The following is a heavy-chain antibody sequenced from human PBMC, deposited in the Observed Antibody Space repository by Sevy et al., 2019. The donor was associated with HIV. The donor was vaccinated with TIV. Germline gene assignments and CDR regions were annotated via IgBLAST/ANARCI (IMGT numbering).Heavy chain of an antibody. CDR1: EFTFSSYA. Sequence: GGSLRLSCAASEFTFSSYAMSWVRQAPGKGLEWVSTICSRGGSTYYADSVKGRFTISRDNSKNTLSLLMNSLRAEDTALYYCAKAGVAVAGTFDLFYFDYWGQGTLVTVSS. CDR3: AKAGVAVAGTFDLFYFDY. V-gene: IGHV3-23*01. D-gene: IGHD6-19*01. J-gene: IGHJ4*02. CDR2: ICSRGGST.